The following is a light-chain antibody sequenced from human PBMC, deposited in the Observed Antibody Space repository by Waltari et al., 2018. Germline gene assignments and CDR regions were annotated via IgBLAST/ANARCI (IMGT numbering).Light chain of an antibody. J-gene: IGKJ1*01. CDR3: HQHYTTPWT. Sequence: DIVMTQSPDSLAVSLGERATINCKSSQTVLYRDKNKNYLTWYQQKPGQPPKLLFSWASIRESGVPDRISASGSGTDFTLTISSLQAEDVAVYYCHQHYTTPWTFGQGTKVEIK. V-gene: IGKV4-1*01. CDR2: WAS. CDR1: QTVLYRDKNKNY.